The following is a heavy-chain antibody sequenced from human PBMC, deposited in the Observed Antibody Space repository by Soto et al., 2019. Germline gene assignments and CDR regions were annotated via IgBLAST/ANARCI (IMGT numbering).Heavy chain of an antibody. CDR3: ARDGGLTDPRFDP. CDR2: MHYTGFS. D-gene: IGHD3-9*01. Sequence: PSETLSLTCSFSGDSVTSHYFTWIRQYPEKGLEWIGYMHYTGFSHYNPSLKSRLTISVDTSKNQFSLKLSSVTVADTAVYYCARDGGLTDPRFDPWGQGTLVTVSS. J-gene: IGHJ5*02. V-gene: IGHV4-59*02. CDR1: GDSVTSHY.